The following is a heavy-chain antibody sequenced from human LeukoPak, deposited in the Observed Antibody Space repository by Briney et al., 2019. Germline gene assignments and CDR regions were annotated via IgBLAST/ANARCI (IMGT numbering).Heavy chain of an antibody. CDR1: GYIFTGYY. D-gene: IGHD3-10*01. CDR2: INPNSGGT. Sequence: ASVKVSCKASGYIFTGYYMHWVRQAPGQGLEWMGWINPNSGGTNYAQKFQGRVTMTRDTSISTAYMELSRLRSDDTAVYYCARDRWFGNYYYYYGMDVWGQGTTVTVSS. V-gene: IGHV1-2*02. CDR3: ARDRWFGNYYYYYGMDV. J-gene: IGHJ6*02.